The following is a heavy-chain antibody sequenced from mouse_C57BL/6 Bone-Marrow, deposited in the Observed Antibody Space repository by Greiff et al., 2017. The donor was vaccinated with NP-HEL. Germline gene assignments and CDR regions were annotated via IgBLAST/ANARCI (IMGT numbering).Heavy chain of an antibody. CDR3: ARSLIYDGYYLDY. Sequence: QVQLKESGAELARPGASVKLSCKASGYTFTSYGISWVKQRTGQGLEWIGEIYPRSGNTYYNEKFKGKATLTADKSSSTAYMELRSLTSEDSAVYFCARSLIYDGYYLDYWGQGTTLTVSS. CDR1: GYTFTSYG. D-gene: IGHD2-3*01. J-gene: IGHJ2*01. V-gene: IGHV1-81*01. CDR2: IYPRSGNT.